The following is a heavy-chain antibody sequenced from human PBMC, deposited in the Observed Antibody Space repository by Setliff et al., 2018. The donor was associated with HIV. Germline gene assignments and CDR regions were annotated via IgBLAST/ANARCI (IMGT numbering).Heavy chain of an antibody. Sequence: SVKVSCKASGGTFGSYPISWVRQAPGQGLEWMGGIIPIFGTTHCAQKFQGRFTVTADESTSTAYMQLCSLRSDDTAVYYCARGRNYDSSGYGDYYYYMDVWGKGTTVTVSS. J-gene: IGHJ6*03. CDR1: GGTFGSYP. CDR2: IIPIFGTT. V-gene: IGHV1-69*13. CDR3: ARGRNYDSSGYGDYYYYMDV. D-gene: IGHD3-22*01.